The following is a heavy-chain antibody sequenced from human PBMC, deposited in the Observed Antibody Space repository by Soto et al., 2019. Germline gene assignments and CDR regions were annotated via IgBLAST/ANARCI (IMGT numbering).Heavy chain of an antibody. CDR1: GFTFSDYY. CDR3: ARVKQLVPNNWFDP. CDR2: ISSSGSTI. V-gene: IGHV3-11*01. Sequence: VQLVETGGGLVKPGGSLRLSCAASGFTFSDYYMSWIRQAPGKRLEWVSYISSSGSTIYYADSVKGRFTISRDNAKNSLYLQMNSLRAEDTAVYYCARVKQLVPNNWFDPWGQGTLVTVSS. J-gene: IGHJ5*02. D-gene: IGHD6-13*01.